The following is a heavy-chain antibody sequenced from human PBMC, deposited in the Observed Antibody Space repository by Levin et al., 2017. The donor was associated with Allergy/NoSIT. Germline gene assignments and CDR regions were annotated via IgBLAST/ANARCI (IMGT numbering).Heavy chain of an antibody. Sequence: GSLRLSCAVYGGSFSGYYWSWIRQPPGKGLEWIGEINHSGSTNYNPSLKSRVTISVDTSKNQFSLKLSSVTAADTAVYYCARASVDTAMALPNYGMDVWGQGTTVTVSS. CDR1: GGSFSGYY. CDR3: ARASVDTAMALPNYGMDV. CDR2: INHSGST. J-gene: IGHJ6*02. D-gene: IGHD5-18*01. V-gene: IGHV4-34*01.